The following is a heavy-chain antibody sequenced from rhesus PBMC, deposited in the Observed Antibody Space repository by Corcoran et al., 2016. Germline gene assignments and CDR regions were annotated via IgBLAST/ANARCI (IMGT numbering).Heavy chain of an antibody. D-gene: IGHD2-21*01. Sequence: QVQLVQSGAEVKKPGSSVKVSCKASGYTFTDYYMHWVRQAPGQGLEWMEETNPRTGDTNDAQKFQGRVTMTRDTSTSTAYMELSSLRSEDTAVYYCERVGWLVYWGQGVLVTVSS. CDR2: TNPRTGDT. J-gene: IGHJ4*01. CDR1: GYTFTDYY. CDR3: ERVGWLVY. V-gene: IGHV1-138*01.